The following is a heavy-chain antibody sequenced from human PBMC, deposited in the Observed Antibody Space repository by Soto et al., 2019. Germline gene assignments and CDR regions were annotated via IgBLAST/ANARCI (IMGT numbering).Heavy chain of an antibody. CDR2: INHSGST. D-gene: IGHD6-6*01. Sequence: QVQLQQWGAGLLKPSETLSLTCAVYGGSFSGYYWSWIRQPPGKGLEWIGEINHSGSTNYNPSRKSRVTISVDTSKNQFSLKLSSVTAADTAVYYCAREGGLVLDYWGQGTLVTVSS. V-gene: IGHV4-34*01. CDR1: GGSFSGYY. J-gene: IGHJ4*02. CDR3: AREGGLVLDY.